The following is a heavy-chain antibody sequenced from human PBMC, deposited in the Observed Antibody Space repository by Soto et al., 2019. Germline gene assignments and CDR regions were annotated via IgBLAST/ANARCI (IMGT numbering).Heavy chain of an antibody. Sequence: QVPLVESGGGVVQPGRSLRLSCAASGFTFSSYAMHWVRQAPGKGLEWVAVISYDGSNKYYADSVKGRFTISRDNSKNTLYLQMNSLRAEDTAVYYGARVFRIAAAGAAVDYWGQGALVTVSS. CDR1: GFTFSSYA. J-gene: IGHJ4*02. CDR2: ISYDGSNK. V-gene: IGHV3-30-3*01. D-gene: IGHD6-13*01. CDR3: ARVFRIAAAGAAVDY.